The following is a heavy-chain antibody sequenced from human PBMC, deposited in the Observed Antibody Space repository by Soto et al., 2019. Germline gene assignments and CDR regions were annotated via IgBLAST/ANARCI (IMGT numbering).Heavy chain of an antibody. CDR3: ANQDDFNGGFLDF. J-gene: IGHJ4*02. CDR2: ISDSGIYK. CDR1: GFSFGTSA. D-gene: IGHD2-8*01. Sequence: GGSLRLSCAASGFSFGTSAMNWVRQAPGKGLEWVSSISDSGIYKFYADSVKGRFTVSRDNSKTTLFLQMSSLGAEDTAVYFCANQDDFNGGFLDFWGQGTLVTVSS. V-gene: IGHV3-23*01.